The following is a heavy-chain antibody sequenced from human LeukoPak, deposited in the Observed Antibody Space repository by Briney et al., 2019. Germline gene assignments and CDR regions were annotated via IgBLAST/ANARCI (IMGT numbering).Heavy chain of an antibody. CDR1: GFAFSTYS. V-gene: IGHV3-23*01. D-gene: IGHD2/OR15-2a*01. CDR2: ISGSGGST. CDR3: VKDFQN. J-gene: IGHJ4*02. Sequence: GGSLRLSCAASGFAFSTYSMDWVRQAPGKGLEWVSAISGSGGSTYYADSVKGRFTISRDNSKNTLYLQMKSLRVDDTALYYCVKDFQNWGQGTLVTVSS.